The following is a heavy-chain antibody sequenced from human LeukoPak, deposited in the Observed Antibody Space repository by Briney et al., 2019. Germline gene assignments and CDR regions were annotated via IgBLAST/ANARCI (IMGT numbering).Heavy chain of an antibody. J-gene: IGHJ4*02. Sequence: ASVKVSCKVSGYTLTELSMHWVRQAPGKGLEWMGGFDPEDGETIYAQKFQGRVTMTEDTSTDTAYMELSSLRSEDTAVYYCATGPRLRTPPDYWGQGTLVTVSS. CDR1: GYTLTELS. D-gene: IGHD4-23*01. CDR3: ATGPRLRTPPDY. V-gene: IGHV1-24*01. CDR2: FDPEDGET.